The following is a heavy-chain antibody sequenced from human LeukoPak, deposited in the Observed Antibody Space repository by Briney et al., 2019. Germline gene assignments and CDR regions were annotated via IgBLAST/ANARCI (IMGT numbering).Heavy chain of an antibody. CDR3: ARGKLEWGLNWFDP. Sequence: PSETLSLTCTVSGYPISSGYYWGWIRQPPGKGLEWIGSIYHSGSTYYNPSLKSRVTISVDTSKNQFSLKLSSVTAADTTVYYCARGKLEWGLNWFDPWGQGTLVTVSS. D-gene: IGHD3-3*01. CDR1: GYPISSGYY. CDR2: IYHSGST. V-gene: IGHV4-38-2*02. J-gene: IGHJ5*02.